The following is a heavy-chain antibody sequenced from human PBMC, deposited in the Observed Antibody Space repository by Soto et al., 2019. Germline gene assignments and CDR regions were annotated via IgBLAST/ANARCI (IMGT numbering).Heavy chain of an antibody. CDR2: IYRSGGT. CDR3: ARDRSLWHHFDN. V-gene: IGHV4-59*01. Sequence: PSETLSPTCTVSGDFIGNYYWSWIRQPSGKGLGWIGYIYRSGGTKYSPSLKIRATISLDTPKNQFSLKLTSVTAADTAVYYCARDRSLWHHFDNWGQGTMVTVAS. CDR1: GDFIGNYY. J-gene: IGHJ4*02. D-gene: IGHD1-26*01.